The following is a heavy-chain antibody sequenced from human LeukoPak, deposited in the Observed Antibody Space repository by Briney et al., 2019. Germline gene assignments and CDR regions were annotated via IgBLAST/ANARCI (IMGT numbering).Heavy chain of an antibody. CDR3: AKDGDCSGGSCYHTYYYGMDV. J-gene: IGHJ6*02. D-gene: IGHD2-15*01. Sequence: GGSLRLSCAASGFTFSSYAMSWVRQAPGKGLEWVSAISGSGGSTYYADSVKGRFTISRDNSKNTLYLQMNSLRAEDTAVYYCAKDGDCSGGSCYHTYYYGMDVWGQGTTVTVSS. CDR2: ISGSGGST. V-gene: IGHV3-23*01. CDR1: GFTFSSYA.